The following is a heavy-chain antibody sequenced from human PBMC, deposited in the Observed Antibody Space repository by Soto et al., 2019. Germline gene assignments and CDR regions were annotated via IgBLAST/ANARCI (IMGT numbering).Heavy chain of an antibody. D-gene: IGHD3-22*01. Sequence: SSETLSLTCEVSGVYVSNRTHYWTWIRQPPWKGLEWIGFLYYGGTNYNPSLKSRLTIALDTSKNQISLNLSSVTATYTAVYYCVRELGLTARPHDKYYYYALDVWGQGXTVTVYS. CDR1: GVYVSNRTHY. CDR2: LYYGGT. J-gene: IGHJ6*02. V-gene: IGHV4-61*01. CDR3: VRELGLTARPHDKYYYYALDV.